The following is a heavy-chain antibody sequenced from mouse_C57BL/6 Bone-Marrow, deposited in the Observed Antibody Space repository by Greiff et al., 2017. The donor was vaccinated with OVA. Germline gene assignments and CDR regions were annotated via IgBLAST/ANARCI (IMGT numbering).Heavy chain of an antibody. J-gene: IGHJ3*01. CDR2: IDPANGNT. Sequence: EVMLVESVAELVRPGASVKLSCTASGFNIKNTYMHWVKQRPEQGLEWIGRIDPANGNTKYAPKFQGKATITADTSSNTAYLQLSSLTSEDTAIYYCARYYDGYFPWFAYWSQGTLVTVSA. CDR3: ARYYDGYFPWFAY. CDR1: GFNIKNTY. D-gene: IGHD2-3*01. V-gene: IGHV14-3*01.